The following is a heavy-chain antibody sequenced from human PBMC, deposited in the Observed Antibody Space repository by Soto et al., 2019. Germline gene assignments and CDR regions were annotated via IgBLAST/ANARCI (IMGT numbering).Heavy chain of an antibody. V-gene: IGHV4-34*01. Sequence: SETLSLTCAVYGGSFSGYYWSWIRQPPGKGLEWIGEINHSGSTNYNPSLKSRVTISVDTSKNQFSLKLSSVTAADTAVYYCARVESGEFDYWGQGTLVTVYS. CDR3: ARVESGEFDY. J-gene: IGHJ4*02. CDR2: INHSGST. CDR1: GGSFSGYY.